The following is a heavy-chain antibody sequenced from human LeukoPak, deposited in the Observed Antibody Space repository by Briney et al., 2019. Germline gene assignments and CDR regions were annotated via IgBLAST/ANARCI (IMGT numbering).Heavy chain of an antibody. CDR2: IYYSGST. Sequence: GSLRLSCAASGFTFSSYSMNWVRQPPGKGLEWIGSIYYSGSTYYNPSLKSRVTISVDTSKNQFSLKLSSVTAADTAVYYCARGFYYYDFWSGYYFDYWGQGTLVTVSS. CDR3: ARGFYYYDFWSGYYFDY. CDR1: GFTFSSYS. J-gene: IGHJ4*02. D-gene: IGHD3-3*01. V-gene: IGHV4-39*07.